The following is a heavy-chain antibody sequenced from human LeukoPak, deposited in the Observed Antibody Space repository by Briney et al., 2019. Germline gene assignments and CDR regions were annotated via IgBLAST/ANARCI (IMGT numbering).Heavy chain of an antibody. J-gene: IGHJ3*02. Sequence: GGSLRLSCAASGFTFSSYAMSWVRQAPGKGLEWVSVIYSGGSTYYADSVKGRSTISRDNSKNTLYLQMNSLRAEDTAVYYCAKDRRPPDYYDSSGYEADRGDAFDIWGEGTMVTVSS. V-gene: IGHV3-23*03. D-gene: IGHD3-22*01. CDR3: AKDRRPPDYYDSSGYEADRGDAFDI. CDR2: IYSGGST. CDR1: GFTFSSYA.